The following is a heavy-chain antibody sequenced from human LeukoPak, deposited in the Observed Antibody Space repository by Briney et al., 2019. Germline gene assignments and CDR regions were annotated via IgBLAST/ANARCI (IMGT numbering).Heavy chain of an antibody. D-gene: IGHD7-27*01. V-gene: IGHV3-48*01. Sequence: PGGSLRLSCAASGFTFSSYSMNWVRQAPGKGLEWVSSISSGSSTIYYADSVKGRFTISRDNAKNSLYLQMNSLRAEDTAVYYCARKYLGIWDAFDIWGQGTMVTVSS. CDR2: ISSGSSTI. CDR3: ARKYLGIWDAFDI. CDR1: GFTFSSYS. J-gene: IGHJ3*02.